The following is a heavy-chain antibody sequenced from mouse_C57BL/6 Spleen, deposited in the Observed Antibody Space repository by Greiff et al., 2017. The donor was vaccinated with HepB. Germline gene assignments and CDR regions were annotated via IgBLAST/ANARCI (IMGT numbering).Heavy chain of an antibody. CDR1: GFNIKNTY. D-gene: IGHD1-1*01. V-gene: IGHV14-3*01. CDR2: IDPANGNT. Sequence: VQLQQSVAELVRPGASVKLSCTASGFNIKNTYMHWVKQRPEQGLEWIGRIDPANGNTKYAPKFQGKATIPADTSSNTAYLQLSSLTSEDTAIYYCARHYYGSSYVNWFAYWGQGTLVTVSA. J-gene: IGHJ3*01. CDR3: ARHYYGSSYVNWFAY.